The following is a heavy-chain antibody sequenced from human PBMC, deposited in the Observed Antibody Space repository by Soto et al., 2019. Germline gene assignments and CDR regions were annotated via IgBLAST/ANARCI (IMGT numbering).Heavy chain of an antibody. V-gene: IGHV3-7*01. Sequence: GGSLRLSCSASGFTFSSYWMSRVRQAPGKGLEWVANIKRDPSEKYYVDSVKGRFTISRDNAKNSLYLQMNSLRAEDTAVYYCARDSGAHLNRGYEWGQGTLVTXS. J-gene: IGHJ4*02. CDR2: IKRDPSEK. D-gene: IGHD5-12*01. CDR3: ARDSGAHLNRGYE. CDR1: GFTFSSYW.